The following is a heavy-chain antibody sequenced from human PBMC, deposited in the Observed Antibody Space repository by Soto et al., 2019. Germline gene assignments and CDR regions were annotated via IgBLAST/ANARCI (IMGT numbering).Heavy chain of an antibody. V-gene: IGHV1-3*04. Sequence: ASVKVSCKASGYTFTNYAIHWVRQAPGQRLGWMGWINTGKGNTKYSPKFQGRVTITSDTSASTTYTELSSLRFEDTAVYYCARDSPPGVPAAMDYWGQGTLVTVSS. D-gene: IGHD2-2*01. CDR2: INTGKGNT. CDR3: ARDSPPGVPAAMDY. CDR1: GYTFTNYA. J-gene: IGHJ4*02.